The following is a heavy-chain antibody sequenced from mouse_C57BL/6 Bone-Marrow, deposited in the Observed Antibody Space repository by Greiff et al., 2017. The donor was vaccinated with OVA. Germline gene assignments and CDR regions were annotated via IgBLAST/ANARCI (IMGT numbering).Heavy chain of an antibody. D-gene: IGHD1-1*01. CDR2: IHPSDSDT. CDR3: AIEGSSYGGYYWYFDV. J-gene: IGHJ1*03. CDR1: GYTFTSYW. Sequence: VQLQQPGAELVKPGASVKVSCKASGYTFTSYWMHWVKQRPGQGLEWIGRIHPSDSDTTYNQKFKGKATLTVDKSSSTAYMQLSSLTSEDSAVYDGAIEGSSYGGYYWYFDVWGTGTTVTVSS. V-gene: IGHV1-74*01.